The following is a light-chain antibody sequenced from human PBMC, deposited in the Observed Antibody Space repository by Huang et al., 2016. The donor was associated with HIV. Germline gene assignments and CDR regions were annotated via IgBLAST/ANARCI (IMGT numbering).Light chain of an antibody. Sequence: EIVLTQSPATLSLSPGERATLSCRASQSVTSYLAWDQQKPGQAPRLLIYDASNRATGIPARFSGSGSGTDFTLTISSLEPEDFAVYYCQQRSNWPPYTFGPGTKLEIK. CDR1: QSVTSY. V-gene: IGKV3-11*01. J-gene: IGKJ2*01. CDR3: QQRSNWPPYT. CDR2: DAS.